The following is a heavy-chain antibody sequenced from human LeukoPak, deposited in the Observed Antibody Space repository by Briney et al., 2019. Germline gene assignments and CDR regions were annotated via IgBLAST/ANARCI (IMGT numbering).Heavy chain of an antibody. CDR3: ARNSLGDDYATGWFYYYMDV. CDR1: GGSFSGYY. Sequence: SETLSLTCAVYGGSFSGYYWSWIRQPPGKGLEWIGEINHSGSTNYNPSLKSRVTISVDTSKNQFSLKLSSVTAADTGVYYCARNSLGDDYATGWFYYYMDVWGKGTTVTVSS. D-gene: IGHD3-10*01. CDR2: INHSGST. J-gene: IGHJ6*03. V-gene: IGHV4-34*01.